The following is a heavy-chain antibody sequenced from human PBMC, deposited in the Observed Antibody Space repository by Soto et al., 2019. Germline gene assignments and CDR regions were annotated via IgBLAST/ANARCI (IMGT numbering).Heavy chain of an antibody. J-gene: IGHJ4*02. D-gene: IGHD3-16*02. CDR1: GGSFSGYY. Sequence: SETLSLTCAVYGGSFSGYYWSWIRQPPGKGLEWIGEINHSGSTNYNPSLKSRVTISVDTSKNQFSLKLSSVTAADTAVYYCARGCRGYDYIWGSYRPPQGFDYPGQATLVTVSS. CDR3: ARGCRGYDYIWGSYRPPQGFDY. CDR2: INHSGST. V-gene: IGHV4-34*01.